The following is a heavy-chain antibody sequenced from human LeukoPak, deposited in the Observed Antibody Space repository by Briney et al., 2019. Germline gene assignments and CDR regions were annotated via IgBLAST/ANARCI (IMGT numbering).Heavy chain of an antibody. CDR3: AKDRDQLWLHQDFDY. CDR1: GFTFSSYG. Sequence: SGGSLRLSCAASGFTFSSYGMHWVRQAPGKGLEWVAVISYDGSNKYYADSMKGRFTISRDNSKNTLYLQMNSLRAEDTAVYYCAKDRDQLWLHQDFDYWGQGTLVTVSS. CDR2: ISYDGSNK. J-gene: IGHJ4*02. D-gene: IGHD5-18*01. V-gene: IGHV3-30*18.